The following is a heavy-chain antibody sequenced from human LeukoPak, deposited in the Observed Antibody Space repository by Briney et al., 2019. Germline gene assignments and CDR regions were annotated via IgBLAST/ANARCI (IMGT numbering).Heavy chain of an antibody. D-gene: IGHD2-2*01. CDR3: ARLDCSSTSCPTREGY. Sequence: ASVKVSCKASGGTFSSYAISWVRQAPGQGLEWMGGIIPIFGTANYAQKFQGRVTITTDESTSTAYMELSSLRSEDTAVYYCARLDCSSTSCPTREGYWGQGTLVTVSS. J-gene: IGHJ4*02. CDR2: IIPIFGTA. V-gene: IGHV1-69*05. CDR1: GGTFSSYA.